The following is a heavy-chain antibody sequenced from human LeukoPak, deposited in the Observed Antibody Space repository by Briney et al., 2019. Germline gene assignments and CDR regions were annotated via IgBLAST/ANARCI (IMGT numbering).Heavy chain of an antibody. D-gene: IGHD3-16*01. J-gene: IGHJ4*02. CDR1: GFTFSSYA. CDR3: AKATMITFGGAPVY. CDR2: ITDSGGRT. V-gene: IGHV3-23*01. Sequence: LTGGSLRLSCAASGFTFSSYAMSWVRQAPGKGLEWVSTITDSGGRTYYADSVKGRFTISRDNSKNTLYLQMNSLRAEDTAVYYCAKATMITFGGAPVYWGQGTLVTVSS.